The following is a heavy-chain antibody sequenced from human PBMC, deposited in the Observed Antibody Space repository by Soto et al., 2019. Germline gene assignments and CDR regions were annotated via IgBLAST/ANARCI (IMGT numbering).Heavy chain of an antibody. V-gene: IGHV5-51*01. J-gene: IGHJ6*02. CDR2: IYPHDSDT. Sequence: EVQLVQSGAEVKKPGESLKSSCTGSGYSFTSYWIGWVRQMPGKGLEWMGIIYPHDSDTRYSPSFQGKVTISADKSASTADLQWSSLKASDTAMYYCATSSNLAPYDGLPYYFYFVMAVWGQGTPVTVSS. CDR3: ATSSNLAPYDGLPYYFYFVMAV. D-gene: IGHD3-22*01. CDR1: GYSFTSYW.